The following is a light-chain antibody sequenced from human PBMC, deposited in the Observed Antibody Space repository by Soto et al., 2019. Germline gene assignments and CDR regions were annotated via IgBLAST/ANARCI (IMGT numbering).Light chain of an antibody. CDR2: DAS. J-gene: IGKJ1*01. CDR3: QQYNSYSGT. Sequence: DIQMTQSPSTLSASVGDRVTITCRASQSISSWLAWYQQKPGKAPKLLIYDASSLESGVPSRFSGSGSGTEFTLTISSLQPVDFATYYCQQYNSYSGTLGQGTRVDIK. V-gene: IGKV1-5*01. CDR1: QSISSW.